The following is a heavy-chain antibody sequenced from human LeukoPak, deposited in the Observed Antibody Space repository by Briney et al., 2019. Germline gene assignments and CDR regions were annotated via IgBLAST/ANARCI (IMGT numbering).Heavy chain of an antibody. V-gene: IGHV1-8*03. D-gene: IGHD6-13*01. CDR1: GGTFSRYS. CDR2: MNPNSGNT. Sequence: ASVKVSCKASGGTFSRYSINWVRQATGQGLEWMGWMNPNSGNTGYAQKFQGRVTITRNTSISTAYMELSSLRSEDTAVYYCARAGQQGDWFDPWGQGTLVTVSS. J-gene: IGHJ5*02. CDR3: ARAGQQGDWFDP.